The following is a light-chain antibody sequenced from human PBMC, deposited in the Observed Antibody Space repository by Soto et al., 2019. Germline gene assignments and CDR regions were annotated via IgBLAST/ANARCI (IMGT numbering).Light chain of an antibody. CDR3: QQYNTYPGT. J-gene: IGKJ1*01. V-gene: IGKV1-5*01. CDR2: DAS. CDR1: QSISNW. Sequence: DIQMTQSPSTLSASVGDRVTITCRASQSISNWLAWYQQKRGKAPKLLICDASSLESGVPSRFSGSGSGTEFTLTISSLQPDDFATYYCQQYNTYPGTFGQGTKVKIK.